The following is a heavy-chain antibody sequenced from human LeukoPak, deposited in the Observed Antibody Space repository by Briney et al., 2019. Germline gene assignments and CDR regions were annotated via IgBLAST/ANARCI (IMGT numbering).Heavy chain of an antibody. CDR3: ARLVRGRGSYLAFDI. J-gene: IGHJ3*02. CDR1: GGSISSSSYY. Sequence: SETLSLTCTVSGGSISSSSYYWGWIRQPPGKGLEWIGSIYYSGRTCYNPSLKSRVTISVDTSKNQFSLKLCSVTAADTAVYYCARLVRGRGSYLAFDIWGQGTMVTVSS. CDR2: IYYSGRT. D-gene: IGHD1-26*01. V-gene: IGHV4-39*01.